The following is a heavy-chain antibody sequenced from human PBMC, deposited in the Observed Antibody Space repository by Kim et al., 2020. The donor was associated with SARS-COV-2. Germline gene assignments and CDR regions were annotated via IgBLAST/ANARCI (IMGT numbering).Heavy chain of an antibody. D-gene: IGHD3-10*01. CDR2: IIPIFGTA. CDR3: ALAPRGGEPDDAFDI. Sequence: SVKVSCKASGGTFSSYAISWVRQAPGQGLEWMGGIIPIFGTANYAQKFQGRVTITADKSTSTAYMELSSLRSEDTAVYYCALAPRGGEPDDAFDIWGQGTMVTVSS. CDR1: GGTFSSYA. J-gene: IGHJ3*02. V-gene: IGHV1-69*06.